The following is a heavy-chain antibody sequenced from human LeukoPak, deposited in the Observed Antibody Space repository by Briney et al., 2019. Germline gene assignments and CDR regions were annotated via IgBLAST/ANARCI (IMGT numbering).Heavy chain of an antibody. CDR2: ISSSSGTI. Sequence: GGSLRLSCAASGLTFSSHDMNWVRQAPGKGPEWVSFISSSSGTIYYADSIKGRFTISRDNAKNSLYLQMSSLRAEDTAVYYCARDFHDSSGSLYFDFWGQGTLVTVSS. J-gene: IGHJ4*02. CDR3: ARDFHDSSGSLYFDF. V-gene: IGHV3-48*01. D-gene: IGHD3-22*01. CDR1: GLTFSSHD.